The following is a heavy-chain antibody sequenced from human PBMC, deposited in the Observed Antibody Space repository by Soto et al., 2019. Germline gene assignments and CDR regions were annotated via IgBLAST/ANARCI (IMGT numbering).Heavy chain of an antibody. D-gene: IGHD1-1*01. CDR2: ISGSGDII. V-gene: IGHV3-23*01. CDR3: AQDGDYWHGHMDV. CDR1: GFTFSTYP. J-gene: IGHJ6*03. Sequence: EVQLLESGGGLVQPGGSLRLSCVASGFTFSTYPMSWVRQAPGKGLEWVSLISGSGDIIHNADSVRGRFTISRDNSKNTLYFQLNSLSAEDTAVYFCAQDGDYWHGHMDVWGKGTTVTVSS.